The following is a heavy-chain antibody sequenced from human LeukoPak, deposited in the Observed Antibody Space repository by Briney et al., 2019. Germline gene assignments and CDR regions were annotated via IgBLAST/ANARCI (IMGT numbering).Heavy chain of an antibody. D-gene: IGHD3-22*01. CDR2: IYYSGST. J-gene: IGHJ4*02. V-gene: IGHV4-59*01. CDR1: GGSISSYY. CDR3: ARTHGYYYDSSGYYLFDY. Sequence: SETLSLTCTVSGGSISSYYWSWIRQPPGKGLEWIGYIYYSGSTNYNPSLKSRVTISVDTSKNQFSLKLSSVTAADTAVYYCARTHGYYYDSSGYYLFDYWGRGTLVTVSS.